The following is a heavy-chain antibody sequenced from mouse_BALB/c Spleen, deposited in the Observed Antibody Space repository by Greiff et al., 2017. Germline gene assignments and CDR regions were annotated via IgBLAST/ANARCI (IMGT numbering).Heavy chain of an antibody. J-gene: IGHJ2*01. CDR1: GFTFSSYG. V-gene: IGHV5-6-3*01. D-gene: IGHD1-1*01. Sequence: EVKLMESGGGLVQPGGSLKLSCAASGFTFSSYGMSWVRQTPDKRLELVATINSNGGSTYYPDSVKGRFTISRDNAKNTLYLQMSSLKSEDTAMYYCASGDYYGSSYDYWGQGTTLTVSS. CDR3: ASGDYYGSSYDY. CDR2: INSNGGST.